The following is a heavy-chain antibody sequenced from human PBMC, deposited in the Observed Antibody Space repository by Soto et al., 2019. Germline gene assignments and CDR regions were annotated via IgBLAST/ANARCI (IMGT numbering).Heavy chain of an antibody. Sequence: GESLKISCKGSGYSFTGYWIGWVRQMPVKGLEWMGIIYPGDSDTRYSPSFQGQVTISADKSISTAYLQWSSLKATDTAMYYCARNSDYYDSSGFAIPTSAYYYYYGMDVWGQGTTVTVSS. CDR2: IYPGDSDT. D-gene: IGHD3-22*01. CDR1: GYSFTGYW. CDR3: ARNSDYYDSSGFAIPTSAYYYYYGMDV. J-gene: IGHJ6*02. V-gene: IGHV5-51*01.